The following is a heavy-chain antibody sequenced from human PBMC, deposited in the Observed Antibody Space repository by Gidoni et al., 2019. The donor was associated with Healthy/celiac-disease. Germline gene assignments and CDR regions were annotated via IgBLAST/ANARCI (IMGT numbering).Heavy chain of an antibody. CDR1: GGSISSYY. V-gene: IGHV4-59*01. CDR2: IYYSGST. CDR3: ARDTSDWFDP. J-gene: IGHJ5*02. Sequence: QVQLQESGPGLVKPSETLYLTCTVSGGSISSYYWSWIRQPPGKGLEWIGYIYYSGSTNYNPSLKSRVTISVDTSKNQFSLKLSSVTAADTAVYYCARDTSDWFDPWGQGTLVTVSS.